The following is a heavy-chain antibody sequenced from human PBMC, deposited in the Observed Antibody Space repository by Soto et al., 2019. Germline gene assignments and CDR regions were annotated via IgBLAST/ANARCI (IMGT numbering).Heavy chain of an antibody. D-gene: IGHD3-16*01. CDR3: AKDRVESGLGEIDY. J-gene: IGHJ4*02. CDR2: ISYDGSKK. Sequence: QVQLVESGGGVVQPGRSLRLSCAASGFTFSTNGMHWVRQAPGKGLEWVAIISYDGSKKYYADSVKGRLTISRDNPKNTVYLQMSSLRAEDAAVYYCAKDRVESGLGEIDYWGQGTLVTVSS. CDR1: GFTFSTNG. V-gene: IGHV3-30*18.